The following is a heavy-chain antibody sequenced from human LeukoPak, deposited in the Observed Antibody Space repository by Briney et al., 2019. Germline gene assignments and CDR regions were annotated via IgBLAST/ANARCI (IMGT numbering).Heavy chain of an antibody. CDR1: GFTFSSYS. J-gene: IGHJ4*02. CDR3: ASFDPIAVADIDY. Sequence: GGSLRLPCAASGFTFSSYSMNWVRQAPGKGLEWVSSISSSSSYIYYADSVKGRFTISRDNAKNSLYLQMNSLRAEDTAVYYCASFDPIAVADIDYWGQGTLVTVSS. D-gene: IGHD6-19*01. CDR2: ISSSSSYI. V-gene: IGHV3-21*01.